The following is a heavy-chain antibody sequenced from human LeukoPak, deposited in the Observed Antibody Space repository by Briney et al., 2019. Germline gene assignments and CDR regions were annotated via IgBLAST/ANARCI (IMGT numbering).Heavy chain of an antibody. CDR3: ARVSWHTAMGFPPSDY. J-gene: IGHJ4*02. CDR1: GYTFTDYG. CDR2: INAGNGNT. Sequence: ASVKVSCKASGYTFTDYGFTWVRQAPGQGLEWMGWINAGNGNTKYSQKFQGRVTITRDTSASTAYMELSSLRSEDTAAYYCARVSWHTAMGFPPSDYWGQGTLVTVSS. V-gene: IGHV1-3*01. D-gene: IGHD5-18*01.